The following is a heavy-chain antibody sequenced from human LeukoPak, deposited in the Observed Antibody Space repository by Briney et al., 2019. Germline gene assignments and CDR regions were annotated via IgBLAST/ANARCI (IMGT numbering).Heavy chain of an antibody. D-gene: IGHD6-19*01. CDR2: INPSGGST. CDR1: GYTFTSYY. J-gene: IGHJ4*02. CDR3: ARARQGADFDY. V-gene: IGHV1-46*01. Sequence: ASVKVSCMASGYTFTSYYMHWVRQAPGQGLEWMGIINPSGGSTSYAQKFQGRVTMTRDTSTSTVYMELSSLRSEDTAVYYCARARQGADFDYWGQGTLVTVSS.